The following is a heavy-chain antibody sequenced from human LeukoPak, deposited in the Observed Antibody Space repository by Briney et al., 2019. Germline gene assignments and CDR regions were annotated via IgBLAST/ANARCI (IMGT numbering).Heavy chain of an antibody. D-gene: IGHD2-15*01. J-gene: IGHJ4*02. CDR2: IKEDGSEK. CDR3: VRDGGYCSGGSCYEGTRNFDY. V-gene: IGHV3-7*01. CDR1: GFTFSSYW. Sequence: GGSLRLSCAASGFTFSSYWMTWVRQAPGKGLEYVANIKEDGSEKYYVDSVKGRFTISRDNAKNSLYLQMNSLRAEDTAVYYCVRDGGYCSGGSCYEGTRNFDYWGQGTLVTVSS.